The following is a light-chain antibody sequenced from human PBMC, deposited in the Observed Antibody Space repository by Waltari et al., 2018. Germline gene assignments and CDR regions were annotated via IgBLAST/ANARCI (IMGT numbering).Light chain of an antibody. Sequence: DTVMTQSPATLSVSPGERVALSCRASQSVGSKLAWHQQKPGPAPRLLIYGASPRATGIPGRFSGSGSGTEFTLTISSLQSEDFAIYYCQQYSNWPPYSFGQGTKLEI. V-gene: IGKV3-15*01. CDR3: QQYSNWPPYS. CDR2: GAS. J-gene: IGKJ2*03. CDR1: QSVGSK.